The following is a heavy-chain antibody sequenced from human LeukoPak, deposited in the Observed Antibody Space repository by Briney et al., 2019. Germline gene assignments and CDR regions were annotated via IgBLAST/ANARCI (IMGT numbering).Heavy chain of an antibody. CDR2: IYYSGST. J-gene: IGHJ5*02. CDR1: GGSISSSSYY. D-gene: IGHD1-26*01. Sequence: SETLSLTCTVSGGSISSSSYYWGWIRQPPGKGLEWIGSIYYSGSTYYNPSLKSRVTISVDTSKNQFSLKLSSVTAADTAVYYCAREGGVVGATFSPWGQGTLVTVSS. V-gene: IGHV4-39*07. CDR3: AREGGVVGATFSP.